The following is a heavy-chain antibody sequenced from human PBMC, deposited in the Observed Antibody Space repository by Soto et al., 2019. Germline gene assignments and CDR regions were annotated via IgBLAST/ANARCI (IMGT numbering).Heavy chain of an antibody. CDR1: GFTFSSYA. D-gene: IGHD5-18*01. J-gene: IGHJ4*02. V-gene: IGHV3-23*01. CDR2: ISGSGGST. CDR3: AKPKAGYSYGDAVDY. Sequence: GGSLRLSCAASGFTFSSYAMSWVRQAPGKGLEWVSAISGSGGSTYYADSVKGRFTISRDNSKNTLYLQMNSRRAEDTAVYYCAKPKAGYSYGDAVDYWGQGTLVTVSS.